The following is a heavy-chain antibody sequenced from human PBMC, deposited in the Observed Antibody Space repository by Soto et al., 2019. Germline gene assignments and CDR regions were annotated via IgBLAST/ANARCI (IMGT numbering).Heavy chain of an antibody. CDR2: INHSGST. D-gene: IGHD2-2*01. V-gene: IGHV4-34*01. Sequence: SATLSLTCAVYGGSFSGYYWSWIRQPPGKGLEWIGEINHSGSTNYNPSLKSRVTISVGTSKNQFSLKLSSVTAADTAVYYCANVVPAAKGYYYYGMDVWGQGTTVTVS. J-gene: IGHJ6*02. CDR1: GGSFSGYY. CDR3: ANVVPAAKGYYYYGMDV.